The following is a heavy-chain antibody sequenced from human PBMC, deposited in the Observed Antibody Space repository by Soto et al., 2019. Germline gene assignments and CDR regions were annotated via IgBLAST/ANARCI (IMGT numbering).Heavy chain of an antibody. D-gene: IGHD6-19*01. Sequence: VQLVQSGAEVKKPGSSVKVSCKASGGTFSSYAINWVRQAPGQGLEWMGGIIPIFATADYAQKFQSRVTITADESKSKAFMVLSSLRYEDTAVSYCAQCLVGVNHTDGMDVW. CDR3: AQCLVGVNHTDGMDV. V-gene: IGHV1-69*12. CDR2: IIPIFATA. CDR1: GGTFSSYA. J-gene: IGHJ6*01.